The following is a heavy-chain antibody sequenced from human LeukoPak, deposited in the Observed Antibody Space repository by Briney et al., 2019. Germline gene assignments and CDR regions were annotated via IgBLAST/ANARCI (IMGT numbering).Heavy chain of an antibody. J-gene: IGHJ4*02. CDR1: GGSFSCYY. Sequence: SGTLSPPFAVYGGSFSCYYWSWIRPPPGKGLEWIGEINHSGSTNLNPSLKSRVTISVDTSKNQFSLKLSSVTAADTAVYYCASTAYYFDYWGQGTLVTVSS. CDR3: ASTAYYFDY. CDR2: INHSGST. V-gene: IGHV4-34*01.